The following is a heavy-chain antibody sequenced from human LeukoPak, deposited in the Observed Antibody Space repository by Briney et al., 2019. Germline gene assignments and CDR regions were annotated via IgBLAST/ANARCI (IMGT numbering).Heavy chain of an antibody. V-gene: IGHV3-20*04. J-gene: IGHJ3*02. CDR2: INWNGGST. CDR1: GFTFDDYG. CDR3: ARGGVSSSWYSDAFDI. Sequence: GGSPRLSCAASGFTFDDYGMSWVRQAPGKGLEWVSGINWNGGSTGYADSVKGRFTISRDNAKNSLYLQMNSLRAEDTALYYCARGGVSSSWYSDAFDIWGQGTMVTVSS. D-gene: IGHD6-13*01.